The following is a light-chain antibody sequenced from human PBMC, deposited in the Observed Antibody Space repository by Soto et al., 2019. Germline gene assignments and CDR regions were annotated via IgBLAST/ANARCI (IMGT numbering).Light chain of an antibody. V-gene: IGKV1-12*02. CDR3: QQSNSFPFT. CDR2: AAS. J-gene: IGKJ5*01. CDR1: QGISSW. Sequence: DIQMTQSPSSVSASVGDRVTITCRASQGISSWLAWYQQKPGKAPKLLIYAASTLETEVPSRFSGRGSGTDFTLTITSLQPEDCASYYCQQSNSFPFTFGQGTRLETK.